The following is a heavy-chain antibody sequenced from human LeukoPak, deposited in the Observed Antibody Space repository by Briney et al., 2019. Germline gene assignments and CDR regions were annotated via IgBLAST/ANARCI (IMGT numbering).Heavy chain of an antibody. Sequence: SVKVSCKASGGTFSSYAISWVRQAPGQGLEWMGGIIPIFGTANYAQKFQGRVTITADESTSTAYMELSSLRSEDTAVYYCASGSSSGDYTFDYWGQGTLVTVSS. CDR1: GGTFSSYA. D-gene: IGHD2-21*02. V-gene: IGHV1-69*13. J-gene: IGHJ4*02. CDR3: ASGSSSGDYTFDY. CDR2: IIPIFGTA.